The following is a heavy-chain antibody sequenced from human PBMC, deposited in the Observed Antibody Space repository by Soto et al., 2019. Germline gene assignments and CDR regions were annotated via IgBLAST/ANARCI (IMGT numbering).Heavy chain of an antibody. Sequence: GGSLRLSCAASGFTFSSYAMHWVRQAPGKGLEWVAVISYDGSNKYYADSVKGRFTISRDNSKNTLYLQMNSLRAEDTAVYYCARFRTLSLTRYYYYDMDVWGQGTTVTVS. CDR2: ISYDGSNK. CDR1: GFTFSSYA. D-gene: IGHD3-16*02. V-gene: IGHV3-30-3*01. J-gene: IGHJ6*02. CDR3: ARFRTLSLTRYYYYDMDV.